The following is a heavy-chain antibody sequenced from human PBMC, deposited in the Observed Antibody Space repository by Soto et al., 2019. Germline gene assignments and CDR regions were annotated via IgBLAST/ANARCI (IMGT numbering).Heavy chain of an antibody. CDR3: ARDQPGYSYGYGLGY. V-gene: IGHV3-21*01. D-gene: IGHD5-18*01. J-gene: IGHJ4*02. CDR2: ISSSSSYI. CDR1: GFTFSSYS. Sequence: EVQLVESGGGLVKPGGSLRLSCAASGFTFSSYSMNWVRQAPGKGLEWVSSISSSSSYIYYADSVKGRFTISRDNAKNSLYQQMNSLRAEDTAVYYCARDQPGYSYGYGLGYWCQGTLVTVSS.